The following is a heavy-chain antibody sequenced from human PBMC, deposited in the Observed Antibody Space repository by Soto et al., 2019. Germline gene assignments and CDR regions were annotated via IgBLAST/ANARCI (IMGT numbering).Heavy chain of an antibody. CDR2: IWSAGLT. CDR3: ARELPPDL. Sequence: GVSLELSCSASVFPVSSKYMNWVRQAPGKGLEWVSIIWSAGLTYYADSVRGRFTISRDISKNILFLQMNNLRAEDSAIYYCARELPPDLWGQGTLVNVSS. D-gene: IGHD2-15*01. V-gene: IGHV3-53*01. J-gene: IGHJ5*02. CDR1: VFPVSSKY.